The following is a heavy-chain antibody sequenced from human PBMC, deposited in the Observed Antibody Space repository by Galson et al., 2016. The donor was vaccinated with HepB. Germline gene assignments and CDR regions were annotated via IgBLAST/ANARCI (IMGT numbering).Heavy chain of an antibody. V-gene: IGHV1-18*01. D-gene: IGHD2-2*01. CDR1: GYTFTSYG. CDR3: ARDIVVPAAIRYYYGMDV. J-gene: IGHJ6*02. CDR2: ISAYNGNT. Sequence: SVKVSCKASGYTFTSYGISWVRQAPGQGLEWMGWISAYNGNTNYAQKLQGRVTMTTDTSTSTAYMELRSLRSDDTAVYYCARDIVVPAAIRYYYGMDVWGRGTTVTVSS.